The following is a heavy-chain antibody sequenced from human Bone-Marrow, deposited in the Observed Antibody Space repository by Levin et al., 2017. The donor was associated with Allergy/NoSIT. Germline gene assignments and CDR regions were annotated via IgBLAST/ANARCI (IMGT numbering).Heavy chain of an antibody. J-gene: IGHJ4*02. D-gene: IGHD2-8*01. CDR2: VYHSGDT. CDR3: ARAYCTNGVCYRANYYFDY. CDR1: GDSIRSGGYS. Sequence: KASETLSLTCAVSGDSIRSGGYSWSWIRQPPGKGLEWIGYVYHSGDTYYNPSLESRVTISVDGSKNQFSMRLSSATAADTAVYYCARAYCTNGVCYRANYYFDYWGQGSLVTVSS. V-gene: IGHV4-30-2*01.